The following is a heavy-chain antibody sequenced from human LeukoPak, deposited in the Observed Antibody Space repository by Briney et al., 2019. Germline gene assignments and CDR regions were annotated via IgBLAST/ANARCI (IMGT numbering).Heavy chain of an antibody. J-gene: IGHJ4*02. Sequence: HAGGSLRLSCAASGFTFSSYAMSWVRQAPGKGLEWVSAISGSGGSTYYADSVKGRFTISRDNSKNTLYLQMNSLRAEDTAVYYCAKDGGDDSSGYYSDYWGQGTLVTVSS. V-gene: IGHV3-23*01. CDR3: AKDGGDDSSGYYSDY. CDR1: GFTFSSYA. D-gene: IGHD3-22*01. CDR2: ISGSGGST.